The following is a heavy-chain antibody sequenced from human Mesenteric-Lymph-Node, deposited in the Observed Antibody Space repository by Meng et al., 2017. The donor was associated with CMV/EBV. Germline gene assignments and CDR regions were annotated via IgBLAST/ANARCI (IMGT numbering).Heavy chain of an antibody. J-gene: IGHJ4*02. V-gene: IGHV3-23*03. CDR1: GFTFNTYA. D-gene: IGHD1-26*01. Sequence: GGSLRLSCAVSGFTFNTYAMSWVRQAPGKGLEWVSVIYTGSSGAYYADSVKGRFIISRDNAKNSLHLQMNSLSAEDTAVYYCARGGWARVFDYWGQGTPVTVSS. CDR2: IYTGSSGA. CDR3: ARGGWARVFDY.